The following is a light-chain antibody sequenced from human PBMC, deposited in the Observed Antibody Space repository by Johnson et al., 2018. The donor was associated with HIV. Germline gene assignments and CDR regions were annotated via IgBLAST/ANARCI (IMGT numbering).Light chain of an antibody. CDR2: ENS. CDR3: GTWDSSLSAYV. CDR1: SSNIGNKY. J-gene: IGLJ1*01. V-gene: IGLV1-51*02. Sequence: QSVLTQSPSVSAAPGQKVTISCSGSSSNIGNKYVSGYQQLPGTAPKLLIYENSKRPSGIPDRFSGSKSGTSATLGITGLQTGDEADYYCGTWDSSLSAYVFGTGTKVTVL.